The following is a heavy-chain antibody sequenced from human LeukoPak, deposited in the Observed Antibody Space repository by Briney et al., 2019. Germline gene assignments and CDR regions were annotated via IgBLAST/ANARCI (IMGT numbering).Heavy chain of an antibody. CDR1: GFTFSSYW. Sequence: GGSLRLSSAASGFTFSSYWMSWVRQAPGKGLEWVANIKQDGSEKYYVDSVKGRFTISRDNAKNSLYLQMNSLRAEDTAVYYCARDLTVVVPAANAFDIWGQGTMVTVSS. J-gene: IGHJ3*02. CDR3: ARDLTVVVPAANAFDI. D-gene: IGHD2-2*01. CDR2: IKQDGSEK. V-gene: IGHV3-7*01.